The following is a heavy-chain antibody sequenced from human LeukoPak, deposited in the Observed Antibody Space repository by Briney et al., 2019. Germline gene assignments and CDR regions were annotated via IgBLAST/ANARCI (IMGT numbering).Heavy chain of an antibody. CDR3: AKDLYYDSSGPGGFDY. CDR2: ISGSGGST. CDR1: GFSFSDAW. V-gene: IGHV3-23*01. Sequence: GGSLRLSCAASGFSFSDAWMTWVRQAPGQGLEWVSAISGSGGSTSYADSVKGRFTISRDNSKNTLYLQMNSLRAEDTAVYYCAKDLYYDSSGPGGFDYWGQGTLVTVSS. D-gene: IGHD3-22*01. J-gene: IGHJ4*02.